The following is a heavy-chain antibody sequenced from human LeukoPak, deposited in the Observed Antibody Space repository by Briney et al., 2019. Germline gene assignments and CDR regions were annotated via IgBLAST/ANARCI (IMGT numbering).Heavy chain of an antibody. CDR1: GYSISTSYY. V-gene: IGHV4-38-2*02. D-gene: IGHD4-17*01. CDR3: ARAGYGDSDFDY. Sequence: PSETLSLTCTVSGYSISTSYYWGWIRQPPGKGLEWIGSIYHSGNTYCNPSLKSRVTISVDTSKNQFSLKLNSVTAADTAVYYCARAGYGDSDFDYWGQGTLVTVSS. CDR2: IYHSGNT. J-gene: IGHJ4*02.